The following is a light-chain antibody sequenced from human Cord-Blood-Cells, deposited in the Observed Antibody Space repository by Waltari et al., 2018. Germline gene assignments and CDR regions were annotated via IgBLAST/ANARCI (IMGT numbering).Light chain of an antibody. J-gene: IGLJ1*01. V-gene: IGLV2-14*01. CDR2: DVS. CDR1: SSDVGGYNY. CDR3: SSYTSGSTYV. Sequence: QSALTQPASVSGSPGQSITISCTGTSSDVGGYNYVSWYQQHPGKAPKLIIYDVSKRPLGFSNRFSGSKSGNTASLTISGLQAEDEADYYCSSYTSGSTYVFGTGTNVTVL.